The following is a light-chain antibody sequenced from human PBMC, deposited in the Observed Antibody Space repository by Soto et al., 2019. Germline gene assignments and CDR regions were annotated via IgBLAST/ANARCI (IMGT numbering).Light chain of an antibody. J-gene: IGKJ5*01. CDR2: AAS. CDR3: QQSYSTLIT. Sequence: DIQMTQSPSSLSASVRDRVTITCRASQSISSYLNWYQQKPGKAPMLLIYAASSLQSGVPSRFSGSGSGTDFTLTISSLQPEDFATYYCQQSYSTLITFGQGTRLEI. V-gene: IGKV1-39*01. CDR1: QSISSY.